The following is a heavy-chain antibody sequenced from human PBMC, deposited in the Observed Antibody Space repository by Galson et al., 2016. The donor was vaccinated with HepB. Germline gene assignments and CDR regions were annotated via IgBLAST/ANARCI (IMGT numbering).Heavy chain of an antibody. J-gene: IGHJ1*01. CDR3: AGDGRYCVSTSCYISGYFQH. D-gene: IGHD2-2*02. CDR1: GFTVSGSY. CDR2: ISYDGSNK. V-gene: IGHV3-30*03. Sequence: SLRLSCAVSGFTVSGSYMSWVRQAPGKGLEWVAVISYDGSNKYYADSVKGRFTISRDNSKNTLYLQMNSLRAEDTAVDYCAGDGRYCVSTSCYISGYFQHWGQGTLVTVSS.